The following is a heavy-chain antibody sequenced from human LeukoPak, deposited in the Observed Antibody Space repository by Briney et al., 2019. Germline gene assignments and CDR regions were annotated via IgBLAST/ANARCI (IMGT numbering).Heavy chain of an antibody. CDR2: INPNGTDT. CDR3: ARGKGISAGAFDY. J-gene: IGHJ4*02. D-gene: IGHD3-16*01. Sequence: ASVKVSCKAFGYTFSDYYMHWVRQTPGQGLEWMGWINPNGTDTKYAQKFQGRVTMTWDTSISTGYMDLSTLTSDDTAVYFCARGKGISAGAFDYWGQGTLVTVSS. V-gene: IGHV1-2*02. CDR1: GYTFSDYY.